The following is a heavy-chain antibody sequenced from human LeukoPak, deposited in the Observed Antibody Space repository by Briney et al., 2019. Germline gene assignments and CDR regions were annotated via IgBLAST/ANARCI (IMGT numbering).Heavy chain of an antibody. V-gene: IGHV3-23*01. Sequence: GGSLRLSCADSEFTFSSYGMSWVRQARGKGLEWLSAISNNGGYTYYADSVQGRFTISRDNSKSTLCLQMNSLRAEDTAVYYCAKQLGYCSDGSCYFPYWGQGTLVTVSS. CDR2: ISNNGGYT. J-gene: IGHJ4*02. CDR1: EFTFSSYG. CDR3: AKQLGYCSDGSCYFPY. D-gene: IGHD2-15*01.